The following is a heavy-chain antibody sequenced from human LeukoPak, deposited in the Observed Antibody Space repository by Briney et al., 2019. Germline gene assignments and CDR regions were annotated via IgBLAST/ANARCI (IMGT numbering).Heavy chain of an antibody. CDR2: IYYTGST. V-gene: IGHV4-59*01. Sequence: SETLSLTCTVSGGSISRDYWSWIRQPPGKGLEWIGYIYYTGSTNYNSSLKSRVTISVDTSKNQFSLKLNSVTAADTAVYYCARDRPGGSSLDYWGQGTLVTVSS. CDR1: GGSISRDY. CDR3: ARDRPGGSSLDY. D-gene: IGHD6-13*01. J-gene: IGHJ4*02.